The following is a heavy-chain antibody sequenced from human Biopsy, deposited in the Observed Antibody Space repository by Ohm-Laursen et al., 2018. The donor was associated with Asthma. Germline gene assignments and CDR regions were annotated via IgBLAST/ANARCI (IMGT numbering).Heavy chain of an antibody. CDR1: GFAFNRFD. D-gene: IGHD6-6*01. V-gene: IGHV3-33*01. CDR3: ARGEDPRPVADHLDI. CDR2: ITTDDAYK. J-gene: IGHJ4*02. Sequence: SLRLSCSASGFAFNRFDMHWVRQAPGEGLEWLALITTDDAYKYNGESVRGRFSISRDNSKRTVYLHMAGLTVADTAVYFCARGEDPRPVADHLDIWGQGARVIVSS.